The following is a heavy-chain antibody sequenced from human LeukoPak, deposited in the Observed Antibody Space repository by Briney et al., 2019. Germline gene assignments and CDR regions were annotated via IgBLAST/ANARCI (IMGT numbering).Heavy chain of an antibody. Sequence: GGSLRLSCAASGFTFSSYEMNWVRQAPGKGLEWVSAISGSGGSTYYADSVKGRFTISRDNSKNTLYLQMNSLRAEDTAVYYCAKDVTGRYDFWSGYYTHYYMDVWGKGTTVTVSS. CDR3: AKDVTGRYDFWSGYYTHYYMDV. D-gene: IGHD3-3*01. CDR1: GFTFSSYE. CDR2: ISGSGGST. V-gene: IGHV3-23*01. J-gene: IGHJ6*03.